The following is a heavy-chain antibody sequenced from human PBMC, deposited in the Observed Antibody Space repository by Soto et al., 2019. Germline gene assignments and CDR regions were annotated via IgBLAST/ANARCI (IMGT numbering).Heavy chain of an antibody. V-gene: IGHV1-3*01. CDR2: INAGNGNT. Sequence: ASVKVSCKASGYTFTSYAMHWVRQAPGQRLEWMGWINAGNGNTKYSQKFQGRVTTTRDTSASTAYMELSSLRSEDTAVYYCARTMVRGVAAFEIWGQGTMVTVSS. CDR1: GYTFTSYA. J-gene: IGHJ3*02. CDR3: ARTMVRGVAAFEI. D-gene: IGHD3-10*01.